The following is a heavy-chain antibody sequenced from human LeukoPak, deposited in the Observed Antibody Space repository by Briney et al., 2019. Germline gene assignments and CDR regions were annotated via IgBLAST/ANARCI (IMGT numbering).Heavy chain of an antibody. D-gene: IGHD4-17*01. CDR1: GGTFSSYA. CDR2: IIPIFGIT. Sequence: ASVKVSCKASGGTFSSYAISWVRQAPGQGLEWMGRIIPIFGITNYAQKFQGRVTITADKSTSTAYMELSSLRSEDTAVYYCARENYGDYEPHRDYWGQGTLVTVSS. J-gene: IGHJ4*02. CDR3: ARENYGDYEPHRDY. V-gene: IGHV1-69*04.